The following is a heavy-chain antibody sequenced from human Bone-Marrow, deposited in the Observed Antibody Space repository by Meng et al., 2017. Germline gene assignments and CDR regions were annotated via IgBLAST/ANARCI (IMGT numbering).Heavy chain of an antibody. Sequence: SFKASGPQLVKPTRPPTLTCTFSWFSLSHSGVGVGWIRQPPGKALEWLALIYWDDDKRYSPSLKSRLTITKDTSKNQVVLTMTNMDPVDTATYYCAHRPGGYSGSYYARGYDAFDIWGQGTMVTVSS. V-gene: IGHV2-5*02. D-gene: IGHD1-26*01. CDR2: IYWDDDK. CDR1: WFSLSHSGVG. J-gene: IGHJ3*02. CDR3: AHRPGGYSGSYYARGYDAFDI.